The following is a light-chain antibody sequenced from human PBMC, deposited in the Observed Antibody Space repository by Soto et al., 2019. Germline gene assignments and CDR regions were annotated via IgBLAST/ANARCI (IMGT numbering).Light chain of an antibody. Sequence: QSVLTQPASVSGSPGQSITISCTGTNSNVGSYSLVSWYQQHPGKAPKLMIYEGTKRPSGVSDRFSVSMSGNTASLTISGLQAEDEADYHCCSYGGFSTFVIFGGGTKVTVL. CDR2: EGT. J-gene: IGLJ2*01. CDR1: NSNVGSYSL. CDR3: CSYGGFSTFVI. V-gene: IGLV2-23*03.